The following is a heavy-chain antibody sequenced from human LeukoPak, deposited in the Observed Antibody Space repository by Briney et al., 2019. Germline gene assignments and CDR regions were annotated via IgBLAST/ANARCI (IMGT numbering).Heavy chain of an antibody. CDR1: GGSISSYY. V-gene: IGHV4-4*07. CDR3: ARDLRVGIAAAGMPHYYYYMDV. D-gene: IGHD6-13*01. Sequence: SETLSLTCTVSGGSISSYYWSWIRQPAGKGLEWIGRIYTSGSTNYNPSLKSRVTMSVDTSKNQFSLRLSSVTAADTAVYYCARDLRVGIAAAGMPHYYYYMDVWGKGTTVTISS. CDR2: IYTSGST. J-gene: IGHJ6*03.